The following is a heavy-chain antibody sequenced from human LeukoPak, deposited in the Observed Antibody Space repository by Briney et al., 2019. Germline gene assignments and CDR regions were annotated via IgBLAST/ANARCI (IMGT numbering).Heavy chain of an antibody. CDR3: ARDKFYSSSYFDY. CDR1: GFTVSTNY. J-gene: IGHJ4*02. D-gene: IGHD6-13*01. CDR2: MYTLGNT. V-gene: IGHV3-66*03. Sequence: GGSLRLSCAASGFTVSTNYMTWIRQAPGKGLEWVSVMYTLGNTNYADSVRGRFTISRDNSKNTLYLQMNSLRAEDTAVYYCARDKFYSSSYFDYWGQGTLVTVSS.